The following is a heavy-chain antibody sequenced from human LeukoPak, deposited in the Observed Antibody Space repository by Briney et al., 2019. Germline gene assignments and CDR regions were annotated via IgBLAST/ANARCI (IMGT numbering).Heavy chain of an antibody. Sequence: PGGSLRLSCAASGFIFSTYSMNWVRQAPGKGLEWVANIKQDGSEKYYVDSVKGRFTISRDNAKNSLYLQMNSLRAEDTAVYYCARGSSWFDPWGQGTLVTVSS. J-gene: IGHJ5*02. V-gene: IGHV3-7*01. CDR1: GFIFSTYS. CDR2: IKQDGSEK. D-gene: IGHD1-26*01. CDR3: ARGSSWFDP.